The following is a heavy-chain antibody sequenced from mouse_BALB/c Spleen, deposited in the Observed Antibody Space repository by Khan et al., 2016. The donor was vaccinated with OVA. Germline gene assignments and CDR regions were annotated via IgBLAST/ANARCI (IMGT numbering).Heavy chain of an antibody. CDR1: RFTFSSYG. Sequence: EVGLVESGGGIVQPGGSLKRSCAASRFTFSSYGMASVRQTPEKRLELVATLYSNGGCTVYPDSVKGRYTTSRDDAKNTLYLHTRELVAEYTAMYYGETRAKWGQGTTLTVSS. V-gene: IGHV5-6-3*01. J-gene: IGHJ2*01. CDR2: LYSNGGCT. D-gene: IGHD3-3*01. CDR3: ETRAK.